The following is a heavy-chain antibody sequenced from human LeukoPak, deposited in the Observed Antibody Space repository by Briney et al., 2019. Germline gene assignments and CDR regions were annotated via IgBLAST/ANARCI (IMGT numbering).Heavy chain of an antibody. CDR3: ASERRGYYFDY. Sequence: SETLSLTCAVYGGSFSGYYWSWIRQPPGKGLEWIGEINHSGSTNYNPSLKSRVTISVDTSKNQFSLKLSSVTAADTAVYYCASERRGYYFDYWGQGTLVTVSS. CDR2: INHSGST. V-gene: IGHV4-34*01. CDR1: GGSFSGYY. D-gene: IGHD1-1*01. J-gene: IGHJ4*02.